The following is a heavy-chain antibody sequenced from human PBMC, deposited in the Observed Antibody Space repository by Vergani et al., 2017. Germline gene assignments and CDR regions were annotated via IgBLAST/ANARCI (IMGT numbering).Heavy chain of an antibody. CDR1: GYSYTSYW. CDR3: ARRVKYSSSLDAFDI. J-gene: IGHJ3*02. V-gene: IGHV5-51*01. Sequence: EVQLVQSGAEVKTPGESLKISCKGSGYSYTSYWIGWVRQMPGKGLEWMGIIYPGDSDTRYSPSFQGQVTSSADKSISTAYLQWSSLKASDTAMYYCARRVKYSSSLDAFDIWGQGTMVTVSS. D-gene: IGHD6-6*01. CDR2: IYPGDSDT.